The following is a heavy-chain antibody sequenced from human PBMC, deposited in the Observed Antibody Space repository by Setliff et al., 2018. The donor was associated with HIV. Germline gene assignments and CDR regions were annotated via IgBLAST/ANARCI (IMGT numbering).Heavy chain of an antibody. CDR1: GFTFAYYP. V-gene: IGHV3-30*04. D-gene: IGHD2-15*01. CDR3: ARKIRSGFCSGGSCYPLDY. J-gene: IGHJ4*02. CDR2: ISYDGSDK. Sequence: AGGSLRLSCAASGFTFAYYPMHWVRQAPGEGLEWVALISYDGSDKYYADSVRGRFTISRDNSKSTLYLQMSSLRVEDTATYYCARKIRSGFCSGGSCYPLDYWGQGTLVTVSS.